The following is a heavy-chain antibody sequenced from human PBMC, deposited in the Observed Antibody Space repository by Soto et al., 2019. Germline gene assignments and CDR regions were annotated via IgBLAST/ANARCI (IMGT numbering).Heavy chain of an antibody. J-gene: IGHJ6*02. CDR3: ARQGVQYSSGWYGDYYYGMDV. V-gene: IGHV4-39*01. D-gene: IGHD6-19*01. CDR1: GGSISSSSYY. Sequence: SETLSLTCTVSGGSISSSSYYWGWIRQPPGKGLEWIGSIYYSGSTYYNPSLKSRVTISVDTSKNQFSLKLSSVTAADTAVYYCARQGVQYSSGWYGDYYYGMDVWGQGTTVTV. CDR2: IYYSGST.